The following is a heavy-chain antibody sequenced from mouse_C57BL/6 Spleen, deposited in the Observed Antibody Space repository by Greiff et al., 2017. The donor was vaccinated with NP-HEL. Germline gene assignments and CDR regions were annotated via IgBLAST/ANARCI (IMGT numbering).Heavy chain of an antibody. CDR1: GYTFTSYW. CDR2: IDPSDSYT. Sequence: QVQLQQPGAELVKPGASVKLSCKASGYTFTSYWMQWVKQRPGQGLEWIGEIDPSDSYTNYNQKFKGKATLTVDTSSSTAYMQRSSLTSEDSAVYYCARDTPFAYWGQGTLVTVSA. CDR3: ARDTPFAY. J-gene: IGHJ3*01. V-gene: IGHV1-50*01. D-gene: IGHD5-1-1*01.